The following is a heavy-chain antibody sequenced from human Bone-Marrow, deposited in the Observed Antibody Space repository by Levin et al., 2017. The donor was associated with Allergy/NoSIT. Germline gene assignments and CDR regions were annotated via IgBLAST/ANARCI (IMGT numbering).Heavy chain of an antibody. Sequence: RPGGSLRLSCAASGFTFSSYWMHWVRQAPGKGLVWVSRINRDGSIINYADSVEGRFTISRDNAGNTLFLQMNSLRVEDTAVYYCVTDEGYCSGSTCVRGHDYWGQGTLVTVSS. V-gene: IGHV3-74*01. CDR1: GFTFSSYW. CDR2: INRDGSII. J-gene: IGHJ4*02. D-gene: IGHD2-15*01. CDR3: VTDEGYCSGSTCVRGHDY.